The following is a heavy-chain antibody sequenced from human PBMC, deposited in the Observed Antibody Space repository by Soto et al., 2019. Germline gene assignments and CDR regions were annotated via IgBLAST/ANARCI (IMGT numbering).Heavy chain of an antibody. Sequence: SVKVSCKTSGGTFSTFGISWVRQAPGQGLEWMGGITPFFGTAEYSQKFEDRITITADESTNTVYMDLRSLTSEDTAIYYCARTAPMDAGDKYYYDFWGQGTLVTVSS. CDR3: ARTAPMDAGDKYYYDF. V-gene: IGHV1-69*13. CDR2: ITPFFGTA. D-gene: IGHD3-16*01. CDR1: GGTFSTFG. J-gene: IGHJ4*02.